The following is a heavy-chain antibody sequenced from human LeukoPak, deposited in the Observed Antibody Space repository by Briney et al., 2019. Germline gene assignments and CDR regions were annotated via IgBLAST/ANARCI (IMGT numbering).Heavy chain of an antibody. D-gene: IGHD3-10*01. V-gene: IGHV3-23*01. CDR3: AKVQTYYYGSGSYYWYYYYYMDV. J-gene: IGHJ6*03. CDR2: ISGSGGST. CDR1: GFTFSSYA. Sequence: GGSLRLSCAASGFTFSSYAMSWVRQAPGKGLEWVSAISGSGGSTYYADSVKGRFTISRDNSKNTLYQQMNSLRAEDTAVYYCAKVQTYYYGSGSYYWYYYYYMDVWGKGTTVTISS.